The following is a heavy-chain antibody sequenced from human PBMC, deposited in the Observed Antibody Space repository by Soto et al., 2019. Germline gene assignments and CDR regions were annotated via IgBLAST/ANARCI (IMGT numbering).Heavy chain of an antibody. CDR3: AREVDDGPNWLDP. CDR2: TYYKFKWYN. CDR1: GDSVSSNSAA. V-gene: IGHV6-1*01. Sequence: LHTLSLTCAISGDSVSSNSAAWNWIRQSPSRGLEWLGRTYYKFKWYNDYAVSVNSRITVNPDTSKNQFSLQLNSVTPEDTAVYYCAREVDDGPNWLDPWGQGTLVTVSS. D-gene: IGHD1-1*01. J-gene: IGHJ5*02.